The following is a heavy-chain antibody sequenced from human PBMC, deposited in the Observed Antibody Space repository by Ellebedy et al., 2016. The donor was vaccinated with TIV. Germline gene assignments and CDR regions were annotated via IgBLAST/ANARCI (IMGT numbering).Heavy chain of an antibody. CDR1: GGSISSGDYY. CDR3: AAGYYYGSGSYLKPDAFDI. CDR2: IYGSGST. V-gene: IGHV4-31*01. Sequence: MPSETLSLTCTVSGGSISSGDYYWSWIRQHPGKGLEWIGFIYGSGSTYYNPSLKSLLTISVDTSKNQFSLKLSSVTAADTALYYCAAGYYYGSGSYLKPDAFDIWGQGTMVTVSS. J-gene: IGHJ3*02. D-gene: IGHD3-10*01.